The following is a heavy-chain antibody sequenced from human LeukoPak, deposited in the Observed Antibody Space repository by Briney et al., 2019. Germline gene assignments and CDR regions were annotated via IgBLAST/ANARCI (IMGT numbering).Heavy chain of an antibody. D-gene: IGHD6-19*01. J-gene: IGHJ4*02. Sequence: GGSLRLSCAASGFTFSSYAMHWVRQAPGKGLEWVAVISYDGSNKYYADSVKGRFTISRDNSKNTLHLQMNSLRAEDTAVYYCARDEGANAYSSGWYVRGIDYWGQGTLVTVSS. V-gene: IGHV3-30-3*01. CDR1: GFTFSSYA. CDR2: ISYDGSNK. CDR3: ARDEGANAYSSGWYVRGIDY.